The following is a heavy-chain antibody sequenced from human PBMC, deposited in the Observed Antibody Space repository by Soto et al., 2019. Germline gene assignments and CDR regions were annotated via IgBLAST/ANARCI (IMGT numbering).Heavy chain of an antibody. J-gene: IGHJ6*03. D-gene: IGHD2-8*01. CDR3: ARVCYTGPYYYYYMDV. V-gene: IGHV4-4*02. CDR1: SGSISSSNW. Sequence: QVQLQESGPGLVKPSGTLSLTCAVSSGSISSSNWWSWVRQPRGKGLEWIGEIYHSGSTNYNPSLKSRVTISVDKSKNQFSLKLSSVTAADTAVYYCARVCYTGPYYYYYMDVWGKGTTVTVSS. CDR2: IYHSGST.